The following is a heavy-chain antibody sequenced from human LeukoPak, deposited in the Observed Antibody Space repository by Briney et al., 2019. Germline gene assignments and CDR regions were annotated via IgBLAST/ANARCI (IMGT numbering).Heavy chain of an antibody. V-gene: IGHV3-53*01. D-gene: IGHD6-19*01. CDR3: ARKAVGGWFDY. Sequence: GGSLRLSCAASGFTVSSNYMSWVRQAPGKGLGWVSVIYSGGSTYYADSVRGRFTISRDNSRTTLYLQMNSLRAEDTAVYYCARKAVGGWFDYWGQGTLVTVSS. CDR1: GFTVSSNY. J-gene: IGHJ4*02. CDR2: IYSGGST.